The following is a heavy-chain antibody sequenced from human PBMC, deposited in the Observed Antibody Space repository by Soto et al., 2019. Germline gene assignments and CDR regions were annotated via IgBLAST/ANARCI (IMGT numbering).Heavy chain of an antibody. Sequence: TLRLSCAASGFTFSSHSMNWVRQAPGKGLEWVSYISSSSSTKYYADSVKGRFTISRDNAKNSLYLQMNSLRAEDTAVYYCARGAYYYDSSGLSYWGQGTLVTVSS. V-gene: IGHV3-48*01. CDR2: ISSSSSTK. D-gene: IGHD3-22*01. CDR1: GFTFSSHS. CDR3: ARGAYYYDSSGLSY. J-gene: IGHJ4*02.